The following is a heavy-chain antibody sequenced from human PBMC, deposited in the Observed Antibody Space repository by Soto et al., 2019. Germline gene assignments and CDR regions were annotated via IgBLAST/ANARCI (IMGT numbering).Heavy chain of an antibody. CDR2: INHSGST. D-gene: IGHD3-16*01. J-gene: IGHJ6*02. V-gene: IGHV4-34*01. CDR1: GGSFSGYY. Sequence: SETLSLTCAVYGGSFSGYYWSWIRQPPGKGLEWIGEINHSGSTNYNPSLKSRVTISVDTSKNQFSLKLSSVTAADTAVYYCARYIGHYYGMDVWGQGTTVTVSS. CDR3: ARYIGHYYGMDV.